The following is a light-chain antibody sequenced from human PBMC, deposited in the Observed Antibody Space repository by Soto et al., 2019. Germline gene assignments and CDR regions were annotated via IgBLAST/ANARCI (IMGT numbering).Light chain of an antibody. Sequence: DIQMTQSPSTLSASVGDRVTITCRASQSISSWLAWYQQKPGKAPKLLIYQASSLESGAPSRFSGSGSGTEFALTISSLQPDDFATYYCQQYNSYSYTLGQGTNLEIK. CDR2: QAS. CDR3: QQYNSYSYT. CDR1: QSISSW. J-gene: IGKJ2*01. V-gene: IGKV1-5*03.